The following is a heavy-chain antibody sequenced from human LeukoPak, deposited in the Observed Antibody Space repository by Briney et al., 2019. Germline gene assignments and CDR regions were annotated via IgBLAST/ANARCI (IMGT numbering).Heavy chain of an antibody. CDR2: INTDGTVT. CDR3: ATKQWLAPPPDS. V-gene: IGHV3-74*01. J-gene: IGHJ4*02. CDR1: GFTFSEYW. D-gene: IGHD6-19*01. Sequence: QSGGSLRLSCAASGFTFSEYWMLWVRQAPGKGLESVSRINTDGTVTTYADSVKGRFTVSRDNADNTMFLQMNSVRDEDTAVYYCATKQWLAPPPDSWGQGTPVTVSS.